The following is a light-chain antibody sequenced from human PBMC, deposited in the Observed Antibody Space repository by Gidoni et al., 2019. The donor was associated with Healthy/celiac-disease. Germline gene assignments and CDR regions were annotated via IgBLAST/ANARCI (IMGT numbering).Light chain of an antibody. CDR3: QQYYSTPYT. J-gene: IGKJ2*01. Sequence: DILMTQSPDSLAVSLGERATIHCKPSQSVLYSSNNKNYLACYQQKPGQPPNLLIYWASTRESGVPDRFSGSGSGTDFTLTISSLQAEDVAVYYCQQYYSTPYTFGQGTKLEIK. V-gene: IGKV4-1*01. CDR2: WAS. CDR1: QSVLYSSNNKNY.